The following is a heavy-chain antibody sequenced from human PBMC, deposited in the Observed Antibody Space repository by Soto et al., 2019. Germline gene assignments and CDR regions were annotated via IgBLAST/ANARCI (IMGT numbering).Heavy chain of an antibody. D-gene: IGHD3-22*01. Sequence: SETLSPTCTVSGGSISSYYWSWIRQPPGEGLEWIGYIYYSGSTNYNPSLKSRVTISVDTSKNQFSLKLSSVTAADTAVYYCAGEYYYDSSGYYPKGNNFDYWGQGTLVTVSS. V-gene: IGHV4-59*01. CDR3: AGEYYYDSSGYYPKGNNFDY. J-gene: IGHJ4*02. CDR1: GGSISSYY. CDR2: IYYSGST.